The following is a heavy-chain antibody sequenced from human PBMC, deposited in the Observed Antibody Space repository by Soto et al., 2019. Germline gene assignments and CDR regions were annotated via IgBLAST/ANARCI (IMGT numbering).Heavy chain of an antibody. CDR3: FKQEEDGIHAYHPVSAFLLNRSSDL. V-gene: IGHV3-30*09. Sequence: PGKGLEWVAVLSFDGATKSYADSVKGRFAISRDNSMNTLYLQMNRLRTVDTAVYYFFKQEEDGIHAYHPVSAFLLNRSSDL. CDR2: LSFDGATK. D-gene: IGHD2-2*02. J-gene: IGHJ2*01.